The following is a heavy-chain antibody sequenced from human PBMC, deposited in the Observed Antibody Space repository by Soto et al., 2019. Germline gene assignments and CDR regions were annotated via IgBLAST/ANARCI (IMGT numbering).Heavy chain of an antibody. CDR1: RYTFTGYY. CDR3: ARVVPGAEAWFGP. J-gene: IGHJ5*02. CDR2: XNXXSXGX. Sequence: ASVMVSCKASRYTFTGYYMHWVRQAPGQGLEXMGXXNXXSXGXXXAXXLQGWVTMTRDTSISTAYMEPRSLRSDETAVYYCARVVPGAEAWFGPWGQGTLVTASS. V-gene: IGHV1-2*04. D-gene: IGHD2-2*01.